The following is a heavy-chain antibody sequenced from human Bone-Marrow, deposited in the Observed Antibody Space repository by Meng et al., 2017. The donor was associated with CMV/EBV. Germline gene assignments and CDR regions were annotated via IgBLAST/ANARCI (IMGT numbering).Heavy chain of an antibody. V-gene: IGHV4-34*01. Sequence: ESLKISCAVYGGSFSGYYWSWIRQPPGKGLEWIGEINHSGSTNYNPSLKSRVTISVDTSKNQFSLKLSSVTAADTAVYYCARSNKDIVVVPAATGLDYWGQGTLVTVSS. J-gene: IGHJ4*02. CDR3: ARSNKDIVVVPAATGLDY. CDR2: INHSGST. D-gene: IGHD2-2*01. CDR1: GGSFSGYY.